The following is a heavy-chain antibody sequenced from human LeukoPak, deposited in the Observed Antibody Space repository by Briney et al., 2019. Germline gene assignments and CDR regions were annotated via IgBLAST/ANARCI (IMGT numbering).Heavy chain of an antibody. Sequence: SETLSLTCTVSVGSISRGGYYWSWIRQHPGKGLEWIGYIYYSGSTYYNPSLKSRVTISVDTSKNQFSLKLSSVTAADTAVYYWARAEMSTRPFDYWGQGTRVSVSS. D-gene: IGHD5-24*01. CDR2: IYYSGST. V-gene: IGHV4-31*03. CDR3: ARAEMSTRPFDY. CDR1: VGSISRGGYY. J-gene: IGHJ4*02.